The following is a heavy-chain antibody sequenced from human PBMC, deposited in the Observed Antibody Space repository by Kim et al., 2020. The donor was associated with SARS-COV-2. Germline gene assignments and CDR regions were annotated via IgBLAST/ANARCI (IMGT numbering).Heavy chain of an antibody. D-gene: IGHD4-17*01. J-gene: IGHJ4*02. CDR3: ASGLGLHCVY. CDR2: INPDIGNT. Sequence: ASVKVSCKASGGSFSSFAINWVRQATGQGLEWMGGINPDIGNTDYAHKFQGRVTITADASISTAYMDLSSLRSDDTAVYYCASGLGLHCVYWRQGTAVTV. CDR1: GGSFSSFA. V-gene: IGHV1-8*03.